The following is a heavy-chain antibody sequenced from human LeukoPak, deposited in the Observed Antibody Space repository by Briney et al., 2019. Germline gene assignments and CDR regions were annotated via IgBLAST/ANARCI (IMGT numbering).Heavy chain of an antibody. CDR2: VGISSGNT. CDR3: ARDPSNYYYGMDV. Sequence: GGSLRLSCAASGFTFSDYSMNWVRQAPGKGLEWISWVGISSGNTKYADSVKGRFTISRDNAKNSLYLQMNSLRAEDTAVYYCARDPSNYYYGMDVWGQGTTVTVSS. CDR1: GFTFSDYS. J-gene: IGHJ6*02. V-gene: IGHV3-48*04.